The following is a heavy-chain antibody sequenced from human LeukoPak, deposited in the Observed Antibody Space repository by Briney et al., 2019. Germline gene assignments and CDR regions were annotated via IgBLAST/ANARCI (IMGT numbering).Heavy chain of an antibody. CDR2: IKQDGSEK. CDR3: ARDLYSNYQGDAFDI. Sequence: GGSLRLSCAASGFTFSSYWMSWVRQAPGKGLEWVANIKQDGSEKYYVDSVKGRFTISRDNAKNSLYLQMNSLRAEDTAVYYCARDLYSNYQGDAFDIWGQGTMVTVSS. CDR1: GFTFSSYW. D-gene: IGHD4-11*01. J-gene: IGHJ3*02. V-gene: IGHV3-7*01.